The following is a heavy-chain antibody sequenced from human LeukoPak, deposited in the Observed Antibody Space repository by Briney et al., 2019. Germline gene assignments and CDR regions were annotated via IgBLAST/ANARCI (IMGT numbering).Heavy chain of an antibody. CDR1: GGSISSGGYF. CDR3: ARGQDTTLVKGTYYYYYGLDV. D-gene: IGHD5-18*01. J-gene: IGHJ6*02. V-gene: IGHV4-31*03. CDR2: IYNSGST. Sequence: SQTLSLTCTVSGGSISSGGYFWSWIRQHPGKGLEWIGYIYNSGSTYYNPSLKSRVTISVDTSKNQFSLKLSSVTAADTAVYYCARGQDTTLVKGTYYYYYGLDVWGQGTTVTVSS.